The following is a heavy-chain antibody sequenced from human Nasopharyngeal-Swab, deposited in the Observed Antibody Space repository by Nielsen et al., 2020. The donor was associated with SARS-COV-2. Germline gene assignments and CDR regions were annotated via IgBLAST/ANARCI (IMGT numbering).Heavy chain of an antibody. CDR1: GDSIAYSTFY. J-gene: IGHJ4*02. CDR3: VRSSSWYYFDY. V-gene: IGHV4-39*01. D-gene: IGHD6-13*01. Sequence: ETLSLSCTVSGDSIAYSTFYWGWIRQPPGKGLEWMGNIYYNGNTYQNPSLKSRLTISVDKSKNQFSLQLSSVTAADTAVYYCVRSSSWYYFDYWAQGTQVTVSS. CDR2: IYYNGNT.